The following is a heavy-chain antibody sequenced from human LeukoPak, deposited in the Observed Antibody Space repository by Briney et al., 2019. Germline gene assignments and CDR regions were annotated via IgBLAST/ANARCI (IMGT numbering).Heavy chain of an antibody. CDR2: IYYSGST. CDR1: GGSISSYY. D-gene: IGHD3-22*01. J-gene: IGHJ6*02. V-gene: IGHV4-59*01. CDR3: ARYYYDSSGYYFGYYYGMDV. Sequence: PSETLSLTCTVSGGSISSYYWNWIRQPPGKGLEWIGYIYYSGSTNYNPSLRSRVTISVDTSKNQFSLKLSSVTAADTAVYYCARYYYDSSGYYFGYYYGMDVWGQGTTVTVSS.